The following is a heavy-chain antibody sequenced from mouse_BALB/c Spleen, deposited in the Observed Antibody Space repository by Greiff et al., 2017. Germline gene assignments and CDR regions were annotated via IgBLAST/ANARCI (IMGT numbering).Heavy chain of an antibody. J-gene: IGHJ2*01. CDR3: AKRGYYIVDY. D-gene: IGHD2-12*01. CDR1: GYSITSGYR. CDR2: IHYSGST. Sequence: EVQLQESGPALVTPSQSLSLTCTVTGYSITSGYRWHWIRQFPGNKLEWMGYIHYSGSTNYNPSLKSRISITRDTSKNQFFLQLNSVTTEDTATYYCAKRGYYIVDYWGQGTTLTVSS. V-gene: IGHV3-1*02.